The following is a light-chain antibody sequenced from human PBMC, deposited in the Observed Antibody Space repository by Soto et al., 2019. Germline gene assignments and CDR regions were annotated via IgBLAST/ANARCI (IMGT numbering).Light chain of an antibody. CDR1: QSLIFIDGDTY. CDR2: KVS. Sequence: DVVMTQSPLSLPVTLGQPASISCRSTQSLIFIDGDTYLNWFQQRPGQSPRRLIYKVSNRDSGVPDSFGGSGPGTDFTLQISRVEADDVGIYDCMQGAHWPPTFGQGTKVEI. J-gene: IGKJ1*01. V-gene: IGKV2-30*01. CDR3: MQGAHWPPT.